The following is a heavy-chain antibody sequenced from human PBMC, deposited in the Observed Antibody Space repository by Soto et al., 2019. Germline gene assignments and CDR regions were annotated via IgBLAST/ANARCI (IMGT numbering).Heavy chain of an antibody. CDR2: IIPIFGTA. CDR3: ARETWDIVVVPAATGLNAFDI. CDR1: GGTFSRYA. J-gene: IGHJ3*02. D-gene: IGHD2-2*01. V-gene: IGHV1-69*13. Sequence: ASVKVSCKASGGTFSRYAISWVRQAPGQGLEWMGGIIPIFGTANYAQKFQGRVTITADESTSTAYMELSSLRSEDTAVYYCARETWDIVVVPAATGLNAFDIWGQGTMVTVSS.